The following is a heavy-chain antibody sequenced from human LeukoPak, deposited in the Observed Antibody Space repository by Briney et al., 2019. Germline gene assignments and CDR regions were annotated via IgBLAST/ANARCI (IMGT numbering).Heavy chain of an antibody. V-gene: IGHV4-59*08. Sequence: SATLSLTCTVSGGSINAYYWSWIRQPPGKGLEWIAYVRDNGENNYNPSLKSRVAISVDTANNQISLRLNFVTAADTAIYYCARQPANTAAFDIWGLGTMVTVSS. CDR1: GGSINAYY. CDR3: ARQPANTAAFDI. CDR2: VRDNGEN. J-gene: IGHJ3*02. D-gene: IGHD5-18*01.